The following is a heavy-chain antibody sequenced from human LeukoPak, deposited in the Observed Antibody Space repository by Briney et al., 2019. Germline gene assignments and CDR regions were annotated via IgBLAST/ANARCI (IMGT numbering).Heavy chain of an antibody. J-gene: IGHJ4*02. CDR2: INPSAGNT. D-gene: IGHD2-21*02. CDR3: AADHSSSMVVTALWGFDY. CDR1: VYTLTSYY. Sequence: GASVKVSCKASVYTLTSYYIHWGRQAPGQGLEWMGIINPSAGNTAYPQKFQGRVTMTRDTSTTTLYMELSSLRSHDTSVYSGAADHSSSMVVTALWGFDYWGQGTLVTVSS. V-gene: IGHV1-46*01.